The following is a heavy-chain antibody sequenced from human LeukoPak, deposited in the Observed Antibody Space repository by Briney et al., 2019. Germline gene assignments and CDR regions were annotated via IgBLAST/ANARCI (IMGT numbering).Heavy chain of an antibody. CDR1: VFTFSRYE. V-gene: IGHV3-48*03. CDR2: ISSSGSTI. J-gene: IGHJ6*04. D-gene: IGHD3-10*02. Sequence: GGALRLSCAASVFTFSRYEMNWVRQAPGKGREWVSYISSSGSTIYYADSVKGRFTISRDNAKNSLYLQMNSLRAEDTAVYYCAELGITMIGGVGGKGTTVTISS. CDR3: AELGITMIGGV.